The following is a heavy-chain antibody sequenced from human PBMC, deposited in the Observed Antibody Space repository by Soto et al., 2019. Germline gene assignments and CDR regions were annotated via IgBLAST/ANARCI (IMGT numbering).Heavy chain of an antibody. CDR3: AREISGSYRFDY. J-gene: IGHJ4*02. Sequence: ASVKVSCKASGYTFTSYDINWVRQATGQGLEWMGWMNPNSGNTGYAQKFQGRVTMTRNTSISTAYMELSSLRSEDTAVYYCAREISGSYRFDYWGQGILVTVSS. D-gene: IGHD1-26*01. V-gene: IGHV1-8*01. CDR2: MNPNSGNT. CDR1: GYTFTSYD.